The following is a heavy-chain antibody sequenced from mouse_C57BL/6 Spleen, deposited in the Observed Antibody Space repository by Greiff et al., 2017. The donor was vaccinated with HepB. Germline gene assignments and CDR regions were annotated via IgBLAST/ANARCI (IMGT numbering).Heavy chain of an antibody. CDR1: GFTFSDYY. D-gene: IGHD2-4*01. CDR2: ISNGGGST. V-gene: IGHV5-12*01. J-gene: IGHJ4*01. Sequence: DVMLVESGGGLVQPGGSLKLSCAASGFTFSDYYMYWVRQTPEKRLEWVAYISNGGGSTYYPDTVKGRFTISRDNAKNTLYLQMSRLKSEDTAMYYCARRGYDSDYAMDYWGQGTSVTVSS. CDR3: ARRGYDSDYAMDY.